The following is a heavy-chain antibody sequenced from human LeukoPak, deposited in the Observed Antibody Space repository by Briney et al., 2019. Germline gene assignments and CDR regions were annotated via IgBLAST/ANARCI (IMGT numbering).Heavy chain of an antibody. J-gene: IGHJ6*02. Sequence: PGGSLRLSCAASGFTFSSYSMNWVRQAPGKGLEWVSSISSSSSYIYYADSVKGRFTISRDNAKNSLYLQMNSLRAEDTAVYYCAREETGYRYYYGMDVRGQGTTVTVSS. V-gene: IGHV3-21*01. CDR1: GFTFSSYS. D-gene: IGHD3-9*01. CDR2: ISSSSSYI. CDR3: AREETGYRYYYGMDV.